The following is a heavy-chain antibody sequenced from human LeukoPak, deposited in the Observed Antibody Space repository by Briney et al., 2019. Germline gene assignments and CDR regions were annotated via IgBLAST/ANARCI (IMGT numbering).Heavy chain of an antibody. CDR3: ASQTYYDFWSGPLGAFDI. D-gene: IGHD3-3*01. CDR1: GGSISSYY. V-gene: IGHV4-59*01. CDR2: IYYSGST. J-gene: IGHJ3*02. Sequence: SETLSLTCTVSGGSISSYYWSWIRQPPGNGLEWIGYIYYSGSTNYNPSLKSRVTISVDTSKNQFSLKLSSVTAADTAVYYCASQTYYDFWSGPLGAFDIWGQGTMVTVSS.